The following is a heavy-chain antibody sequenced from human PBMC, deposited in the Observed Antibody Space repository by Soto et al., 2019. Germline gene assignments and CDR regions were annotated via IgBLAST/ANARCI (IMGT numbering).Heavy chain of an antibody. V-gene: IGHV1-46*01. CDR2: VNPSGGST. D-gene: IGHD2-15*01. CDR3: AREETFSGGTCYSEYFHR. Sequence: SVKVSCKASGYLFTAYSMHWVRLAPGQGLEWMGVVNPSGGSTKYAQNFQGRVTMTRDTSTTTIYMELSSLRSDDTAIYYCAREETFSGGTCYSEYFHRWGQGTLVTVSS. CDR1: GYLFTAYS. J-gene: IGHJ1*01.